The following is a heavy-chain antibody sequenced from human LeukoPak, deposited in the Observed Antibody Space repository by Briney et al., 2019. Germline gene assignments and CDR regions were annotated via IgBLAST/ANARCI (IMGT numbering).Heavy chain of an antibody. J-gene: IGHJ4*02. V-gene: IGHV3-48*01. CDR2: ISGSSSTI. CDR1: GFTFSSYR. Sequence: PGGSLRHSCSASGFTFSSYRMNWVRQAPGKGLELVSYISGSSSTIYYADSVKGRFTISRDNGKNSLYLQMSSLRAEDTAVYYCARDGYGDYAFEYWGQGTLVTVAS. D-gene: IGHD4-17*01. CDR3: ARDGYGDYAFEY.